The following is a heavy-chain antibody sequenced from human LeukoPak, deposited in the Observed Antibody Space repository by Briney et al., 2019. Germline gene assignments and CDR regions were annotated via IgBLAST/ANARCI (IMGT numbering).Heavy chain of an antibody. CDR1: GFTFDDYA. CDR2: ISWNSGSI. D-gene: IGHD4-17*01. V-gene: IGHV3-9*01. CDR3: AKDDYGGNGGFDY. Sequence: PGGSLRLSCAASGFTFDDYAMHWVRHAPGKGLEWVSGISWNSGSIGYADSVKGRFTISRDNAKNSLYLQMNSLRAEDTALYYCAKDDYGGNGGFDYWGQGTLVTVSS. J-gene: IGHJ4*02.